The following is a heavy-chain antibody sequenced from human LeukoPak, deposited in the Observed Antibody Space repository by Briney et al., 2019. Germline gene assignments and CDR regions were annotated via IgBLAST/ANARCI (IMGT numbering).Heavy chain of an antibody. CDR2: IYSSGST. J-gene: IGHJ3*02. D-gene: IGHD3-22*01. V-gene: IGHV4-59*01. CDR1: GGSISSYY. Sequence: PSETLSLTCTVSGGSISSYYWSWIRQPPGKGLEWIGYIYSSGSTNYNPSLKSRVTISVDTSKNQFSLKLSSVTAADTAVYYCARDKGFYDSSGYVAFDIWGQGTMVTVSS. CDR3: ARDKGFYDSSGYVAFDI.